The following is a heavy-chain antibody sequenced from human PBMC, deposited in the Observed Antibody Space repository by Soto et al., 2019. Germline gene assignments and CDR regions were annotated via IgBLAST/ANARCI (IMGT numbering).Heavy chain of an antibody. CDR3: ARDNPKLVYFDY. CDR2: IYYSGST. D-gene: IGHD1-1*01. Sequence: SETLSLTCTVSGGSISSYYWSWIRQPPGKGLEWIGYIYYSGSTNYNPSLKSRVTISVDTSKNQFSLKLSSVTAADTAVYYCARDNPKLVYFDYWGQGTLVTVSS. J-gene: IGHJ4*02. CDR1: GGSISSYY. V-gene: IGHV4-59*01.